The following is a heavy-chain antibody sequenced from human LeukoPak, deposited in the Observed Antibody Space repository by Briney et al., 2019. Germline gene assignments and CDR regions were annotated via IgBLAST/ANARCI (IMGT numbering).Heavy chain of an antibody. J-gene: IGHJ3*02. CDR3: AREQYGSDDALDI. CDR2: IWYDGSNK. D-gene: IGHD3-10*01. Sequence: GRSLRLSCEASGFTLSDYGMHWVRQAPGKGLEWVAVIWYDGSNKYYADSVKGRFTVSRDNSKNTLDLQMSSLRAEDTGVYYCAREQYGSDDALDIWGQGTLVTVSS. V-gene: IGHV3-33*01. CDR1: GFTLSDYG.